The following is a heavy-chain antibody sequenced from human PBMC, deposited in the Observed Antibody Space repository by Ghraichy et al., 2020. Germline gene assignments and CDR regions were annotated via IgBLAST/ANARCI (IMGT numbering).Heavy chain of an antibody. Sequence: SQTLSLTCAVYGGSFSGYYWSWIRQPPGKGLEWIGEINHSGSTNYNPSLKSRVTISVDTSKNQFSLKLSSVTAADTAVYYCARGSRGVRWGQGTLVTVSS. J-gene: IGHJ4*02. CDR2: INHSGST. V-gene: IGHV4-34*01. CDR3: ARGSRGVR. D-gene: IGHD2-2*01. CDR1: GGSFSGYY.